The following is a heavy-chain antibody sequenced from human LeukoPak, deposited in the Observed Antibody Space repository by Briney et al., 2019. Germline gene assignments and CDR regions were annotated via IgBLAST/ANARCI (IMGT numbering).Heavy chain of an antibody. CDR1: GYTFTSYD. Sequence: ASVKVSCKASGYTFTSYDINWVRQATGQGLEWMGWMNPNSGSTGYAQKFQGRVTMTRNTSISTAYMELSSLRSEDTAVYYCARAVSEVPVLRFHPVSYYYYGMDVWGQGTTVTVSS. D-gene: IGHD3-3*01. CDR3: ARAVSEVPVLRFHPVSYYYYGMDV. V-gene: IGHV1-8*01. CDR2: MNPNSGST. J-gene: IGHJ6*02.